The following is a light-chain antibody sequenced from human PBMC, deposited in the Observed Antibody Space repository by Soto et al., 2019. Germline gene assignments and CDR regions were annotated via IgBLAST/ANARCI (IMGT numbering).Light chain of an antibody. CDR1: QDISNY. V-gene: IGKV1-33*01. CDR2: DAS. CDR3: QQYDNLTPIT. J-gene: IGKJ4*01. Sequence: DIQMTQSPSSLSASVGDRVTITCQASQDISNYLNWYQQKPGKAPKLLIYDASNLETGVPSRFSGSGSGTDFTFTISSLQPEDIATYYCQQYDNLTPITFGGGTKVEIK.